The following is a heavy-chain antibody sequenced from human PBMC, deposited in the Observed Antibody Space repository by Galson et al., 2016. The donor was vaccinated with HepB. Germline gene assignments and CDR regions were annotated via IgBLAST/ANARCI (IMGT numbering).Heavy chain of an antibody. Sequence: SETLSLTCTVSDGSIKGYYWGWIRQPPGQGLEWIGYIFYTGNTYYNPSLKSQVTMSVDTSKNQFSLKLSYVTAADTAVYYCARASGTTYDFRAQLGMDVWAQGTTVTVSS. CDR2: IFYTGNT. V-gene: IGHV4-59*01. CDR3: ARASGTTYDFRAQLGMDV. CDR1: DGSIKGYY. J-gene: IGHJ6*02. D-gene: IGHD3-3*01.